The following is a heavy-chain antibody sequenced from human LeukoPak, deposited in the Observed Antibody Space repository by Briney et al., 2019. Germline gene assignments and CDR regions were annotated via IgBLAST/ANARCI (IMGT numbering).Heavy chain of an antibody. V-gene: IGHV3-30-3*01. CDR1: GFTFTSHP. J-gene: IGHJ4*02. D-gene: IGHD4-11*01. CDR3: ARWKYSNYIYYFDY. Sequence: PGGSLRLSCAASGFTFTSHPMHWVRQAPGKGLEWVAVVSDDGTNKYYADSLKGRFTISRDNSKNTLYLQLNSLRVEDTAVYYCARWKYSNYIYYFDYWGQGTLVTVSS. CDR2: VSDDGTNK.